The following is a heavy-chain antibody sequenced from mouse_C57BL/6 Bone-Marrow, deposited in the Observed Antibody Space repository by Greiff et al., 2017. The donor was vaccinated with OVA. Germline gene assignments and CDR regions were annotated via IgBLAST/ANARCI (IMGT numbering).Heavy chain of an antibody. CDR3: TRAPSTQGYFDY. D-gene: IGHD5-1*01. J-gene: IGHJ2*01. CDR2: IYPGNSDT. CDR1: GYTFTSYW. V-gene: IGHV1-5*01. Sequence: EVQLQQSGTVLARPGASVKMSCKTSGYTFTSYWMHWVKQRPGQGLEWIGAIYPGNSDTSYNQKFKGKAKLTAVTSASIAYMELSSLTNEDSAVYYCTRAPSTQGYFDYWGQGTTLTVSS.